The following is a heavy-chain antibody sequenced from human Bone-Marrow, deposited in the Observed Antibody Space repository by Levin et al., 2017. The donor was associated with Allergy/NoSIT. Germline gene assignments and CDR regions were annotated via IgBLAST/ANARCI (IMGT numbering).Heavy chain of an antibody. D-gene: IGHD6-19*01. Sequence: EASVKVSCKASGYTFTNYDISWVRQAIGQGLEWVGWMNPNRGNTAYAQKFLGRVTMTRDTSIGTAYMELSSLTSEDTAVYYCAQRTGAGVLDNWGQGVLVTVSS. J-gene: IGHJ4*02. CDR1: GYTFTNYD. CDR3: AQRTGAGVLDN. CDR2: MNPNRGNT. V-gene: IGHV1-8*01.